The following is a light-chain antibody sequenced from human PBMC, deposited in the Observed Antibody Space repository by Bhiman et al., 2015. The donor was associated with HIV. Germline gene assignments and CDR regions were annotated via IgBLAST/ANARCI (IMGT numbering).Light chain of an antibody. J-gene: IGLJ1*01. Sequence: QSALTQPASVSGSPGQSITISCSGSSSDIGAYNFVSWYQHHPGKVHKLIIYDVSLRPSGVSNRFSGSKSGNTASLTISGLQAEDEANYYCCSYAPVSTYVFGTGTKVTVL. CDR2: DVS. V-gene: IGLV2-23*02. CDR1: SSDIGAYNF. CDR3: CSYAPVSTYV.